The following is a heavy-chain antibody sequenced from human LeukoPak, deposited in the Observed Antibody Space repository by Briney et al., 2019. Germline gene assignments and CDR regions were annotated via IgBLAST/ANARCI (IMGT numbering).Heavy chain of an antibody. D-gene: IGHD6-13*01. CDR3: ARVPGYSKGPGY. J-gene: IGHJ4*02. CDR1: GGSSSGYY. CDR2: INHSGST. V-gene: IGHV4-34*01. Sequence: PETLSLTCALYGGSSSGYYWSWIRQPPGKGLEWSGEINHSGSTNYNPSLKSRVTISVDTSKNQFSLKLSSVTAADTAVYYCARVPGYSKGPGYWGQGTLVTVSS.